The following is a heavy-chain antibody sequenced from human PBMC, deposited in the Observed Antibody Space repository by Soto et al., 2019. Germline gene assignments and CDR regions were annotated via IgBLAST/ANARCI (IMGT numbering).Heavy chain of an antibody. CDR1: GFTFSSYA. CDR2: ISGSGGST. V-gene: IGHV3-23*01. D-gene: IGHD4-4*01. CDR3: ANGGRGYSNYEGAGDY. Sequence: EVQLLESGGGLVQPGGSLRLSCAASGFTFSSYAMSWVRQAPGKGLEWVSAISGSGGSTYYADSVKGRFTISRDNSKNTLYLQMNSLRAEDTAVYYCANGGRGYSNYEGAGDYWGQGTLVTVSS. J-gene: IGHJ4*02.